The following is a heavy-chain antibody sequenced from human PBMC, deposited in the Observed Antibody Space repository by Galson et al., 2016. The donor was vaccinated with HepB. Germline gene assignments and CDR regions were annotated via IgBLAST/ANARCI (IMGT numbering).Heavy chain of an antibody. CDR2: DSMDGRRK. Sequence: SLRLFCAASGFTFSNYGMHWVRQAPGKELEWVAADSMDGRRKFYADSVKGRFTISRDNSNNMLFLQMSSLRPDDTAVYYCAKRHEYCPPVGCSVDYWGQGTLVFVSS. CDR3: AKRHEYCPPVGCSVDY. CDR1: GFTFSNYG. D-gene: IGHD2/OR15-2a*01. J-gene: IGHJ4*02. V-gene: IGHV3-30*18.